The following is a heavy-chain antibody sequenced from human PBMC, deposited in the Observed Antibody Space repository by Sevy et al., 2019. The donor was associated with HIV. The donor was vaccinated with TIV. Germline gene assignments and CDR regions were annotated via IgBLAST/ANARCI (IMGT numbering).Heavy chain of an antibody. CDR2: IYYTGST. Sequence: SETLSLTCIVSGGSISSDSYYWGWIRQPPGKGLKWIGSIYYTGSTYYNPSLKSRVTISSDTSKNQFSLRLSSVTAADTALYFCARPSSLYYYYAMDVWGQGTTVTVSS. J-gene: IGHJ6*02. CDR3: ARPSSLYYYYAMDV. CDR1: GGSISSDSYY. V-gene: IGHV4-39*01. D-gene: IGHD3-10*01.